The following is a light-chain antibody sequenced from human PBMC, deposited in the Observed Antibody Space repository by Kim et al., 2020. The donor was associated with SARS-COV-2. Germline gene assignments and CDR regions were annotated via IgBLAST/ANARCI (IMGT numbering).Light chain of an antibody. V-gene: IGKV3-15*01. CDR2: GAS. CDR1: QSVSSN. Sequence: EIVMTQSPATLPVPPRDRATLPCRASQSVSSNLAWYQQKPGQAPRLLIYGASTRATGIPARFSGSGAGTELTLTISSLQSEDFAVYYCQEYSDWAPDTFGQGARLESK. CDR3: QEYSDWAPDT. J-gene: IGKJ5*01.